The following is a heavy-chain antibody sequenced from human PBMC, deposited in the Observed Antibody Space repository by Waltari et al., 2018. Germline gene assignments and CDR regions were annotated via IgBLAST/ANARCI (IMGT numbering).Heavy chain of an antibody. CDR2: IYYSGST. J-gene: IGHJ4*02. CDR3: AKDPGRTAVAGNADY. D-gene: IGHD6-19*01. V-gene: IGHV4-59*01. CDR1: GGSISSYY. Sequence: QVQLQESGPGLVKPSETLSLTCTVSGGSISSYYWSWIRQPPGKGLEWIGYIYYSGSTNYNPSLKSRVTISVDTSKNQFSLKLSSVTAADTAVYYCAKDPGRTAVAGNADYWGQGTLVTVSS.